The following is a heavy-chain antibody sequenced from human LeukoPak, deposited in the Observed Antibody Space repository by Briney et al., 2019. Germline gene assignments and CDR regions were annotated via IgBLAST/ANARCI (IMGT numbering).Heavy chain of an antibody. V-gene: IGHV3-23*01. J-gene: IGHJ6*02. CDR2: ISGSGDST. D-gene: IGHD2-21*01. CDR1: GFTFSNYV. Sequence: GGSLRLSCAASGFTFSNYVMSWVRQAPGRGLEWVSGISGSGDSTYYADSVKGRFTISRDNAKNSLYLQMNSLRAEDTAVYYCARQVVSSFYYYYGMDVWGQGTTVTVSS. CDR3: ARQVVSSFYYYYGMDV.